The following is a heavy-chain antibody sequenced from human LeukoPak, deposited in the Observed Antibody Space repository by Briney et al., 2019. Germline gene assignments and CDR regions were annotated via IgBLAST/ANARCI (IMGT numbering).Heavy chain of an antibody. CDR3: ASLPRSGFPYYFDY. Sequence: SETLSLTCTVSGGSVGSGSYYWGWIRQPPGKGLEWIGSIYYSGSTYYNPSLKSRVTISVDTSKNQFSLRLSPATAANTAVYYCASLPRSGFPYYFDYWGQGTLVTVSS. V-gene: IGHV4-39*01. J-gene: IGHJ4*02. CDR1: GGSVGSGSYY. D-gene: IGHD3-3*01. CDR2: IYYSGST.